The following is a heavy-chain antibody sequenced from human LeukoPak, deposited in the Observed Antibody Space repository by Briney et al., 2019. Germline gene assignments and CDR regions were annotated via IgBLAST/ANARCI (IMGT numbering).Heavy chain of an antibody. V-gene: IGHV4-34*01. Sequence: SETLSLTCAVYGDSFIGHYWTWIRQPPGKGLEWIGEINHSGSTTSNPSLNNRVTISVDTSKNQFSLKLTSVTAADTAVYYCARPRYGSGSLDSWGQGTLVTVSS. CDR3: ARPRYGSGSLDS. CDR2: INHSGST. J-gene: IGHJ4*02. D-gene: IGHD3-10*01. CDR1: GDSFIGHY.